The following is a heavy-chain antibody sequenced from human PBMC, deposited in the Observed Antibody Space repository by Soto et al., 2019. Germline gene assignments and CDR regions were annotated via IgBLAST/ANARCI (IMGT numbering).Heavy chain of an antibody. CDR2: IYYNDDR. Sequence: SGPTLVNPTQTLTLTCTFSGFSFTTAGVAVGWIRQSPGGALEWLTLIYYNDDRRFSPSLKTRLTITGDTSKNQVVLSLTNVDPGDTATYFCAHSDGGYEIIYFDFWGQGIPVTVSS. D-gene: IGHD5-12*01. CDR1: GFSFTTAGVA. CDR3: AHSDGGYEIIYFDF. V-gene: IGHV2-5*01. J-gene: IGHJ4*02.